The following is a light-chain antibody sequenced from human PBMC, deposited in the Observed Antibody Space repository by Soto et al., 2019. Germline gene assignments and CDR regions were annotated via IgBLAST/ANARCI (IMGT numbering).Light chain of an antibody. V-gene: IGKV1-5*03. CDR1: QGISNW. CDR3: QHYNSYSET. J-gene: IGKJ1*01. Sequence: LPMTQSPSPLSSSVGDKVPITCRASQGISNWLAWYQQKPGKAPKLLIYKAFSFESGVPSRFSGSGSGIEFTLTISSLQPDDFAAYYCQHYNSYSETCGQGTKVEIK. CDR2: KAF.